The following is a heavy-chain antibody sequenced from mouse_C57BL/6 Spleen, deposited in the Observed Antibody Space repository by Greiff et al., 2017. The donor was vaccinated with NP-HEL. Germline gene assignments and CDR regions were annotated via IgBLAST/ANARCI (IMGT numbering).Heavy chain of an antibody. CDR3: ARGGNYGNSYWYFDV. D-gene: IGHD2-1*01. CDR1: GYTFTSYW. CDR2: IDPSDSYT. Sequence: QVQLKQPGAELVMPGASVKLSCKASGYTFTSYWMHWVKQRPGQGLEWIGEIDPSDSYTNYNQKFTGKSTLTVDKSSSTAYMQRSSLASEDAAVYYCARGGNYGNSYWYFDVWGTGTTVTVSS. V-gene: IGHV1-69*01. J-gene: IGHJ1*03.